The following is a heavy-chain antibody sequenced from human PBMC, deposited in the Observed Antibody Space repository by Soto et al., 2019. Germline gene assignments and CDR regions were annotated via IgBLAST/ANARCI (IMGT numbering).Heavy chain of an antibody. Sequence: ASVKVSCKASGHTFTGYYMHWVRQAPGQGLEWMGWINPNSGGTNYAQTFQGWVTMTRDTSISTAYMELSRLRSDDTAVYYCARDGEGKAVPVNSFNIWGQGKMVTVSS. CDR2: INPNSGGT. V-gene: IGHV1-2*04. J-gene: IGHJ3*02. CDR3: ARDGEGKAVPVNSFNI. D-gene: IGHD6-19*01. CDR1: GHTFTGYY.